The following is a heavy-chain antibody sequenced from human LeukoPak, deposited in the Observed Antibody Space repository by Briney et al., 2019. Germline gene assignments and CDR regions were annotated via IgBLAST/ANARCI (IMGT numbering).Heavy chain of an antibody. D-gene: IGHD3-22*01. CDR3: ARGGKFYYDSSGYSWGFDY. CDR2: MNPNSGNT. V-gene: IGHV1-8*01. J-gene: IGHJ4*02. CDR1: GYTFTSYD. Sequence: ASVKVSCKASGYTFTSYDINWVRQATGQGLEWMGWMNPNSGNTGYAQKFQGRVTMTRNTSISTAYMEPSSLRSEDTAVYYCARGGKFYYDSSGYSWGFDYWGQGTLVTVSS.